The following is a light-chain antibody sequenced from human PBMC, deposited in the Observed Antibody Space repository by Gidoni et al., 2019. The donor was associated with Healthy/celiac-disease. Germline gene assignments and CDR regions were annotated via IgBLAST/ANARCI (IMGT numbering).Light chain of an antibody. CDR3: QQYNNWPSLFA. CDR1: KSVSSN. J-gene: IGKJ3*01. Sequence: ENVMTQSLATLSVSSGERATLSCRASKSVSSNLAWYQQKPGQGPRLLIYGASTRATGIPARFSGSGSGTEFTLTISSLQSEDFAVYYCQQYNNWPSLFAFGPGTKVEIK. CDR2: GAS. V-gene: IGKV3-15*01.